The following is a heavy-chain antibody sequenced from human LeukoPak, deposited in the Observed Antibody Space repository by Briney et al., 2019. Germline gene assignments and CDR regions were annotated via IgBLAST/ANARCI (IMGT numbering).Heavy chain of an antibody. J-gene: IGHJ3*02. CDR1: GFTFDDYA. Sequence: GGSLRLSCSASGFTFDDYAMHWVRQGPGKGLEWISGIDWNSFNLGYADSVKGRYTISRDNAQNSLYLQMNCLRPEDTAVYYCAFQRDAFDIWGQGTMVTVSS. CDR2: IDWNSFNL. CDR3: AFQRDAFDI. V-gene: IGHV3-9*01. D-gene: IGHD2-2*01.